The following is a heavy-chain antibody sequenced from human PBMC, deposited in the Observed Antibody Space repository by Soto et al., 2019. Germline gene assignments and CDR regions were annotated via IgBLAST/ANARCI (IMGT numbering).Heavy chain of an antibody. V-gene: IGHV3-33*01. CDR3: ARGVAAAGLYSGMDV. J-gene: IGHJ6*02. D-gene: IGHD6-13*01. CDR1: GFTFSSYG. CDR2: IWYDGSNK. Sequence: GGSLRLSCAASGFTFSSYGMHWVRQAPGKGLEWVAVIWYDGSNKYYADSVKGRFTISRDNSKNTLYLQMNSLRAEDTAVYYCARGVAAAGLYSGMDVWGQGTTVTVSS.